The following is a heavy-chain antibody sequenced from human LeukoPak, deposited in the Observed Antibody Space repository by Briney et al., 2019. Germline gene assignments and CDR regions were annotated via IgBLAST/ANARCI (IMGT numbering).Heavy chain of an antibody. CDR1: GFTVSSNY. D-gene: IGHD6-19*01. CDR2: IYSGGST. CDR3: ARTASGWYATLSDY. J-gene: IGHJ4*02. V-gene: IGHV3-53*01. Sequence: TGGSLRLSCAASGFTVSSNYMSWVRQAPGKGLEWVSVIYSGGSTYYADSVKGRFTISRDNSKNTLYLQMNSLRAEDTAVYYCARTASGWYATLSDYWGQGTLVTVSS.